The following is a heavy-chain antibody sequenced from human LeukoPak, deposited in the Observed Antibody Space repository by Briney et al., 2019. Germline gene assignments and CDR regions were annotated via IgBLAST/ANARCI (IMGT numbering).Heavy chain of an antibody. CDR3: ARDRSSDY. J-gene: IGHJ4*02. CDR1: GFTFSSYE. CDR2: ISSSGYSI. D-gene: IGHD6-19*01. V-gene: IGHV3-48*03. Sequence: GGSLRLSCAASGFTFSSYEMHWVRQAPGKGLEWLSYISSSGYSIYYAGSVKGRFTISRDNAKNSLYLQMNSLRAEDTAVYYCARDRSSDYWGQGTLVIVSS.